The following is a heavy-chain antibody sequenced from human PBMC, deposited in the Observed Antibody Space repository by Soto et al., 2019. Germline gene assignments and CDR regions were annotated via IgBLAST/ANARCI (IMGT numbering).Heavy chain of an antibody. CDR1: VYSFTSYW. D-gene: IGHD6-19*01. V-gene: IGHV5-51*01. Sequence: PGECLKISCKGSVYSFTSYWIGWVRQMPGKGLEWMGIIYPGDSDTRYSPSFQGQVTISADKSISTAYLQWSSLKASDTAMYYCARVVAVARDDAFDIWGQGTMVTVSS. CDR3: ARVVAVARDDAFDI. J-gene: IGHJ3*02. CDR2: IYPGDSDT.